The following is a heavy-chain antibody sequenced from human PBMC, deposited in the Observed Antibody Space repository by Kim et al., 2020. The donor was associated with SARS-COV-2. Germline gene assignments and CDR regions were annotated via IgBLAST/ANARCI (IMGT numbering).Heavy chain of an antibody. D-gene: IGHD1-1*01. V-gene: IGHV3-48*02. J-gene: IGHJ4*02. Sequence: GGSLRLSCAASGFSFVGYSMNWVRQAPGKGLEWVSYIRFSCGDTTYADSVKGRFTISGDIATNSLYLQMNSLRDEDTAVYYCARDFNWAFDCWGQGTLVTVSS. CDR1: GFSFVGYS. CDR3: ARDFNWAFDC. CDR2: IRFSCGDT.